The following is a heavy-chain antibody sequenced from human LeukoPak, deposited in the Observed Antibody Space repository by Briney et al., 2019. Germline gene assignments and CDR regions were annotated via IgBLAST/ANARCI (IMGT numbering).Heavy chain of an antibody. D-gene: IGHD3-10*01. Sequence: GGSLRLPCSTSGFTFRTYSMNWVRQAPGKGLEWVSSISSSSTYIYYADSVKGRFTISRDNAKNSLYLQMNSLRAEDTAVYHCARVGSWDTFGVWGQGTMVTVSS. CDR2: ISSSSTYI. V-gene: IGHV3-21*01. CDR3: ARVGSWDTFGV. CDR1: GFTFRTYS. J-gene: IGHJ3*01.